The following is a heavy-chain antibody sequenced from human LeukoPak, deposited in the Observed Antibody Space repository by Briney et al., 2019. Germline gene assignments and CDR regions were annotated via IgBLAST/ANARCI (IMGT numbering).Heavy chain of an antibody. CDR3: ARAPVLLWFGEVDY. Sequence: GGFLRLSCAASGFTFSSYSMNWVRQAPGKGLEWLSSISSSSSYIYYADSVKGRFTISRDNAKNTLYLQMNSLRAEDTAAYYCARAPVLLWFGEVDYWGQGTLVTVSS. V-gene: IGHV3-21*01. CDR2: ISSSSSYI. CDR1: GFTFSSYS. D-gene: IGHD3-10*01. J-gene: IGHJ4*02.